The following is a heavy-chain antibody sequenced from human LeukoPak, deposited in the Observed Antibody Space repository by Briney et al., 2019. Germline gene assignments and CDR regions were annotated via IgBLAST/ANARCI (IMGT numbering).Heavy chain of an antibody. V-gene: IGHV4-30-4*01. J-gene: IGHJ5*02. CDR2: IDYSGTT. Sequence: SETLSLTCTVSGVSITGNDLFWSWIRQPPGKGLEWIGYIDYSGTTYYNPSLKGRVNMSRDTSKNQFSLNLNSVTAADTAFYYCGGGLGYCSSTRCPPESWGQGTLVPSPQ. CDR3: GGGLGYCSSTRCPPES. D-gene: IGHD2-2*01. CDR1: GVSITGNDLF.